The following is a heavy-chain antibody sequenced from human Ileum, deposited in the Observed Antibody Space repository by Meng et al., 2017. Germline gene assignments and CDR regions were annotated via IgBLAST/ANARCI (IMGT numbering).Heavy chain of an antibody. CDR2: INTNTGNP. Sequence: QVQLVQSGSELKRPGASVKGSCKASRYPFTNYDINWVRQAPEQGLEWMGWINTNTGNPTYAQGFTGRFVFSLDTSVNTAHLQISTLTAEDTAVYYCATSGGGFDYWGQGALVTVSS. CDR3: ATSGGGFDY. J-gene: IGHJ4*02. CDR1: RYPFTNYD. V-gene: IGHV7-4-1*02. D-gene: IGHD1-26*01.